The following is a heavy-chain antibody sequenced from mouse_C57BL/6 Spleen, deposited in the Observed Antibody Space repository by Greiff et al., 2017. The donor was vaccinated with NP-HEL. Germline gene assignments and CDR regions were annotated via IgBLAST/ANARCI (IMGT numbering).Heavy chain of an antibody. CDR2: ISNLAYSI. Sequence: EVQLVESGGGLVQPGGSLKLSCAASGFTFSDYGMAWVRQAPRKGPEWVAFISNLAYSIYYADTVTGRFTIARENAKNTLYLEMSSLRSEDTAMYYCARQGDYYGSSHWYFDVWGTGTTVTVSS. J-gene: IGHJ1*03. CDR3: ARQGDYYGSSHWYFDV. CDR1: GFTFSDYG. V-gene: IGHV5-15*01. D-gene: IGHD1-1*01.